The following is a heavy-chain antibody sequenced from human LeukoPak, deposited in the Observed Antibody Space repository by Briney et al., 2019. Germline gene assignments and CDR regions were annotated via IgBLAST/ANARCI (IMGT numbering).Heavy chain of an antibody. D-gene: IGHD5-18*01. CDR2: ISAYNGNT. Sequence: ASVKVSYKASGYTFTSYGISWVRQAPGQGLEWMGWISAYNGNTNYAQKLQGRVTMTTDTSTGTAYMELRSLRSDDTAVYYCARDFGLVRYSYGSIYYFDYWGQGTLVTVSS. CDR3: ARDFGLVRYSYGSIYYFDY. V-gene: IGHV1-18*01. J-gene: IGHJ4*02. CDR1: GYTFTSYG.